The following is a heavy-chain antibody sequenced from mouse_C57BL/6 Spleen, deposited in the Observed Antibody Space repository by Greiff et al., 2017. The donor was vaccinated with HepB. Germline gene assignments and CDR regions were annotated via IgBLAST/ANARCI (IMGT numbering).Heavy chain of an antibody. CDR3: TRADSNAWFAD. J-gene: IGHJ3*01. CDR2: ISSGGDYI. Sequence: EVQVVESGEGLVKPGGSLKLSCAASGFTFSSYAMSWVRQTPEKRLEWVAYISSGGDYIYYADTVKGRFTISRDNARNTLYLQMSSLKSEDTAMYYCTRADSNAWFADWGQGTLVTVSA. CDR1: GFTFSSYA. V-gene: IGHV5-9-1*02.